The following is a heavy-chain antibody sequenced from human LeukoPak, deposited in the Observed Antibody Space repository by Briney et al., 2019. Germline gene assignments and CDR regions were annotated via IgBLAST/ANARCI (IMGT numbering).Heavy chain of an antibody. CDR2: ISSSSSYI. D-gene: IGHD1-26*01. CDR3: ARGFGSGTIDY. CDR1: GFTFSSYA. V-gene: IGHV3-21*01. Sequence: GGSLRLSCAASGFTFSSYAMIWVRQAPGKGLEWVSSISSSSSYIYYADSVKGRFTISRDNAKNSLYLQMNSLRAEDTAVYYCARGFGSGTIDYWGQGTLVTVSS. J-gene: IGHJ4*02.